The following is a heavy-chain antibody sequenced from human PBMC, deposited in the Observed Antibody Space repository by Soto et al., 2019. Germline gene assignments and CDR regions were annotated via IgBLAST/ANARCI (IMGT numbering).Heavy chain of an antibody. CDR2: IYYSGST. CDR3: ARAPFYYDSSGYYYLPDY. V-gene: IGHV4-61*01. D-gene: IGHD3-22*01. CDR1: GGSVSSGSYY. Sequence: QVQLQESGPGLVKPSETLSLTCTVSGGSVSSGSYYWSWIRQPPGKGLEWIGYIYYSGSTNYNPSLKSRVTISVDTSKNQFSLKLSSVTAADTAVYYCARAPFYYDSSGYYYLPDYWGQGTLVTVSS. J-gene: IGHJ4*02.